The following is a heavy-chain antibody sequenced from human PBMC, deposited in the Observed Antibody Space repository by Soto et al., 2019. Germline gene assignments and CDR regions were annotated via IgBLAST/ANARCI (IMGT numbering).Heavy chain of an antibody. Sequence: QVQLQQWGAGLLKPSETLSLTCAVYGGSFSGYYWSWIRQPPGKGLEWIGEINHSGSTNYNPSLKCRVTISVDTSKNQFSLKLSSVTAADTAVYYCARGPSMGWFDPWGQGTLVTVSS. J-gene: IGHJ5*02. CDR3: ARGPSMGWFDP. CDR1: GGSFSGYY. D-gene: IGHD3-10*01. V-gene: IGHV4-34*01. CDR2: INHSGST.